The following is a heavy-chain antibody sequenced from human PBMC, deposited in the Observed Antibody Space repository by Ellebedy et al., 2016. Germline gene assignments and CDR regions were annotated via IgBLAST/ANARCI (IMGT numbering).Heavy chain of an antibody. D-gene: IGHD6-19*01. Sequence: GGSLRLSCAASGFTFSSFAMNWVRQAPGKGLEWVSSIRSTGTYIYYADSVKGRFTISRDTSKKSLYLQMNSLRTEDTAVYYCASRALAVAGTDPPRDYYYAMDVWGQGTAVSVSS. CDR1: GFTFSSFA. CDR3: ASRALAVAGTDPPRDYYYAMDV. V-gene: IGHV3-21*01. J-gene: IGHJ6*02. CDR2: IRSTGTYI.